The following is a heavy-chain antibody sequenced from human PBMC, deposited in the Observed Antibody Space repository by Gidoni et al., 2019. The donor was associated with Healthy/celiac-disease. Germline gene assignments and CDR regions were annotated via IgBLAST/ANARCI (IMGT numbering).Heavy chain of an antibody. D-gene: IGHD3-9*01. CDR2: ISAYNGNT. J-gene: IGHJ4*02. CDR1: GYTFTSYG. V-gene: IGHV1-18*04. CDR3: ARTLRYFDWLLLGLDY. Sequence: QVQLVQSGAEVKKPGASVKVSCPASGYTFTSYGISWVRPAPGQGLEWMGWISAYNGNTNYAQKLQGRVTMTTDTSTSTAYMELRSLRSDDTAVYYCARTLRYFDWLLLGLDYWGQGTLVTVSS.